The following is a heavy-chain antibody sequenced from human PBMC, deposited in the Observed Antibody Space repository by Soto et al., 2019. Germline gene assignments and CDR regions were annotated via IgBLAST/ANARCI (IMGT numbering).Heavy chain of an antibody. CDR1: GDSVSSPYY. CDR2: VFHTGTT. D-gene: IGHD6-19*01. J-gene: IGHJ5*02. CDR3: ARSAGWYAIHA. V-gene: IGHV4-4*02. Sequence: QVQLQESGPGLVKPSGTLSLTCAVSGDSVSSPYYCCWVRQSPGKGLEWIGEVFHTGTTSYNPSLRSRVTIPMDKSINQFSLDLSSVTAAETAVYYCARSAGWYAIHAWGPGTLVIVSS.